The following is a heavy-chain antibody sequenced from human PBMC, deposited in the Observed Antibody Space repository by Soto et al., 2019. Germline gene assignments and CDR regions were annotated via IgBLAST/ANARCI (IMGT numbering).Heavy chain of an antibody. CDR2: IYYSGST. CDR3: AREVGDILTGYHLDY. Sequence: TLSLTCTVSGGSISSGGYYWSWIRQHPGKGLEWIGYIYYSGSTYYNPSLKSRVTISVDTSKNQFSLKLSSVTAADTAVYYCAREVGDILTGYHLDYWGQGTLVTVSS. D-gene: IGHD3-9*01. CDR1: GGSISSGGYY. V-gene: IGHV4-31*03. J-gene: IGHJ4*02.